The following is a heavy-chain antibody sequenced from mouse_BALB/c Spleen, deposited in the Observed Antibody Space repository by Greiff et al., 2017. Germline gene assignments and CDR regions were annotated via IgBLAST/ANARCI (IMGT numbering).Heavy chain of an antibody. CDR1: GYTFTSYW. V-gene: IGHV1-69*02. Sequence: QVQLQQSGAELVKPGASVKLSCKASGYTFTSYWMHWVKQRPGQGLEWIGEIDPSDSYTNYNQKFKGKATLTVDKSSSTAYMQLSSLTSEDSAVYYCARWGPAYWGQGTLVTVSA. CDR3: ARWGPAY. CDR2: IDPSDSYT. J-gene: IGHJ3*01.